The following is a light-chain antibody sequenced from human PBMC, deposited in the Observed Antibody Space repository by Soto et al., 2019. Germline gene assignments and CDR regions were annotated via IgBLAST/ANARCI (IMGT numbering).Light chain of an antibody. J-gene: IGKJ1*01. CDR2: KAS. CDR1: QSISNR. Sequence: DIQMNQSPSTLSASEGDRVTITCLASQSISNRLAWYQQKPGKAPKLLIYKASSLESGVPSRFSGSGSGTEFTLTISSLQPDDFGTYYCQEYNSYWTFGQGTKVDI. V-gene: IGKV1-5*03. CDR3: QEYNSYWT.